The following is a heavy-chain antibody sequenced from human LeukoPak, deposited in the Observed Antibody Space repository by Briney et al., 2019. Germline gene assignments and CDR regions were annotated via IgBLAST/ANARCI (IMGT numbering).Heavy chain of an antibody. J-gene: IGHJ4*02. CDR2: INWNGGST. V-gene: IGHV3-20*01. D-gene: IGHD1-26*01. CDR3: ARDRGSYYDY. Sequence: GSLRLSCAASGFTFDDYGMSWVRPTPGKGLEWVSGINWNGGSTGYADSVKGRFTISRDNAKNSLYLQMNSLRAEDTALYHCARDRGSYYDYWGQGTLVTVSS. CDR1: GFTFDDYG.